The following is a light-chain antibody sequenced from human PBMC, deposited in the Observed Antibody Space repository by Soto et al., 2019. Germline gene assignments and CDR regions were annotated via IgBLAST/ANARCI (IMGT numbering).Light chain of an antibody. CDR2: EAS. CDR1: HDISTY. J-gene: IGKJ1*01. Sequence: DIQLTQCRSLLSASLGDRVTITCRASHDISTYLAWYQQKPGKAPKLMIYEASTLQSGVPSRFSGSGSGTEFTLTISGLLPEDFATYYCLQHNSYPRTFGQGTKVDI. V-gene: IGKV1-9*01. CDR3: LQHNSYPRT.